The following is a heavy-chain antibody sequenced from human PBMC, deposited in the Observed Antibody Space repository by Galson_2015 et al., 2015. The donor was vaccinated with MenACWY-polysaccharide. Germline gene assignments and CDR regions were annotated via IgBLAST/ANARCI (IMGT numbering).Heavy chain of an antibody. CDR2: ISGSGGST. J-gene: IGHJ5*01. Sequence: SLRLSCAASGFTFSSFAMSWVRQAPGKGLEWVSAISGSGGSTSYADSVKGRFTISRDNSKNTLNLQMNSLISEYTAVYYCAKTYSYASGWFGPWGQGTLVTVS. CDR3: AKTYSYASGWFGP. D-gene: IGHD5-18*01. CDR1: GFTFSSFA. V-gene: IGHV3-23*01.